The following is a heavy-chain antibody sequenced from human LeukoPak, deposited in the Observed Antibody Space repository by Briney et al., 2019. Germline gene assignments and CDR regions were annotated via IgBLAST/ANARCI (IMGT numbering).Heavy chain of an antibody. J-gene: IGHJ4*02. Sequence: GGSLRLSCAASGVTFSSSSLNWVRQAPGKGLEWVSCISSSGSYIYYAYSVNGRFTISRDNANNSLYLQMISLGAADTAVYYCAREGGFCFGDTCRFFDFWGQGTLVTVSS. CDR1: GVTFSSSS. CDR2: ISSSGSYI. D-gene: IGHD2-15*01. V-gene: IGHV3-21*01. CDR3: AREGGFCFGDTCRFFDF.